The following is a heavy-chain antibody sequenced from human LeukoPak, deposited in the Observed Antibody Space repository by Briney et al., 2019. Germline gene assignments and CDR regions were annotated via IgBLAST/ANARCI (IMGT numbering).Heavy chain of an antibody. J-gene: IGHJ2*01. CDR2: INHSGST. CDR1: GGSFSGYY. Sequence: SETLSLTCAVYGGSFSGYYWSWIRQPPGKGLEWIGEINHSGSTNYNPSLTSRVTISVDTSKNQFSLKLSSVTAADTAVYYCARGPYRKYSYGYRPWYFDLWGRGTLVTVSS. D-gene: IGHD5-18*01. CDR3: ARGPYRKYSYGYRPWYFDL. V-gene: IGHV4-34*01.